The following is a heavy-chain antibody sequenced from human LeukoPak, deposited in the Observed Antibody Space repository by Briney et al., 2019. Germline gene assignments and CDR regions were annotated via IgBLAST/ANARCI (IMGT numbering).Heavy chain of an antibody. D-gene: IGHD6-13*01. J-gene: IGHJ5*02. Sequence: SETLSLTCTISGGSVSDYYWSWIRQSPGKGLEWIGYIYHTGSTSYSPSLKSRVTISADTSQNQFSLKLSSVTAADTAVYYCARGFSSYDAKFDPWGQGTLVTVSS. CDR3: ARGFSSYDAKFDP. V-gene: IGHV4-59*02. CDR1: GGSVSDYY. CDR2: IYHTGST.